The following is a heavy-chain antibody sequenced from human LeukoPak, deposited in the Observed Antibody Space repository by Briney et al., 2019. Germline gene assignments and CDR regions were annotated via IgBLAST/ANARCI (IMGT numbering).Heavy chain of an antibody. CDR3: ARDFGPRIYAFDV. Sequence: GGSLRLSCAGSGFIFSSYAVSWVRQAPGKGLEWVSVIGGSGADTFYAESVKGRFIISRDNSKNKVYLQLNSLRAEDTAVYFCARDFGPRIYAFDVWGQGTMITVSS. D-gene: IGHD3-16*01. J-gene: IGHJ3*01. CDR1: GFIFSSYA. V-gene: IGHV3-23*01. CDR2: IGGSGADT.